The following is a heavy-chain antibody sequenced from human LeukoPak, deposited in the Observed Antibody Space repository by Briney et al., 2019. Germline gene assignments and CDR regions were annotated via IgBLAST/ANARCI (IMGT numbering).Heavy chain of an antibody. J-gene: IGHJ4*02. Sequence: GGSLRLSCAASGFTFSDYAMSWVRQAPGKGLEWVAFIRYDGSNKYYADSVKGRFTVSRDNSKNSLYLQMNSLRAEDTAVYYCARDGNLEYSSSRALDYWGQGTLVTVSS. CDR1: GFTFSDYA. CDR3: ARDGNLEYSSSRALDY. D-gene: IGHD6-6*01. CDR2: IRYDGSNK. V-gene: IGHV3-30*02.